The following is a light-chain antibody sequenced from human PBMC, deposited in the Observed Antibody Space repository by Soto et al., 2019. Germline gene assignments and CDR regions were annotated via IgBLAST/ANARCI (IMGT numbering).Light chain of an antibody. V-gene: IGKV3-15*01. CDR3: QQYNNWPPLT. Sequence: EIVMTQSPATLSVSPGDSATLSCRASQSVSSSLAWYQQIPGQAPRLLIYDASTRATGIPARFGGSGSGTEFTLTISSLQSEDFAVYYCQQYNNWPPLTFGGGTKVELK. CDR1: QSVSSS. J-gene: IGKJ4*01. CDR2: DAS.